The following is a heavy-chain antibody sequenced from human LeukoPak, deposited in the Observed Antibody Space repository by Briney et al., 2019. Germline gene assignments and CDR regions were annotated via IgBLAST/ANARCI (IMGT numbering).Heavy chain of an antibody. Sequence: ASVKVSCKASGYTFTGYYMHWVRQAPGQGLEWVGRINPNSGGTNYAQKFQGRVTMTRDTSISTAYMELSRLRSDDTAVYYCARGDPGYCSSTSCYLHYYGMDVWGQGTTVTVSS. D-gene: IGHD2-2*01. CDR2: INPNSGGT. CDR3: ARGDPGYCSSTSCYLHYYGMDV. CDR1: GYTFTGYY. V-gene: IGHV1-2*06. J-gene: IGHJ6*02.